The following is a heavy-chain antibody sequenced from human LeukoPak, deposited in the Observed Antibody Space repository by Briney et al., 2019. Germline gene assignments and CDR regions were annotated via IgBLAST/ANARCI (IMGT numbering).Heavy chain of an antibody. V-gene: IGHV3-30*18. CDR2: ISYDGSNK. CDR3: AKVDYDFWDQYYMDV. Sequence: GRSLRLSCAASGFTFSSYGMHWVRQAPGKGLEWVAVISYDGSNKYYADSVKGRFTISRDNSKNTLYLQMNSLRAEDTAVYYCAKVDYDFWDQYYMDVWGKGTTVTVSS. D-gene: IGHD3-3*01. CDR1: GFTFSSYG. J-gene: IGHJ6*03.